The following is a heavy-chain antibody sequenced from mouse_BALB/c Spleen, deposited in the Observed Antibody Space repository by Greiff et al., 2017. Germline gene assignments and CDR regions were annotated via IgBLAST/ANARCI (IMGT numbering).Heavy chain of an antibody. CDR2: IDPENGNT. J-gene: IGHJ3*01. CDR1: GFNIKDYY. V-gene: IGHV14-1*02. CDR3: ARNYDCGFAY. Sequence: VQLQQSGAELVRPGALVKLSCKASGFNIKDYYMHWVKQRPEQGLEWIGWIDPENGNTIYDPKFQGKASITADTSSNTAYLQLSSLTSEDTAVYYCARNYDCGFAYWGQGTLVTVSA. D-gene: IGHD1-1*01.